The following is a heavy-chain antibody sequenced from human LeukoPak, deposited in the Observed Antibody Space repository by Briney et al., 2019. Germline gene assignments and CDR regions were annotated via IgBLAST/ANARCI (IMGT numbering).Heavy chain of an antibody. CDR2: INWNGGRT. Sequence: GGSLRLSCAASGFTFDDYGMSGVPQAPGKGLGWVSGINWNGGRTGYADSVKGRFTISRDNAKNSLYLEMNSLRAEDTALYYCARGDYYDSSGYTSHFDYWGKGNLVTVS. CDR1: GFTFDDYG. D-gene: IGHD3-22*01. J-gene: IGHJ4*02. V-gene: IGHV3-20*04. CDR3: ARGDYYDSSGYTSHFDY.